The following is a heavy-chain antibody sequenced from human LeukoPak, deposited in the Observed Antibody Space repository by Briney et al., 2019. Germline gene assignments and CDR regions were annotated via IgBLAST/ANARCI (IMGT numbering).Heavy chain of an antibody. D-gene: IGHD3-22*01. CDR3: ARTDYYDSSGYYQYYFDY. CDR2: IIPILGIA. V-gene: IGHV1-69*04. J-gene: IGHJ4*02. CDR1: GGTFSSYA. Sequence: GASVKVSCKASGGTFSSYAISWVRQAPGQGLEWMGRIIPILGIANYAQKFQGRVTITADKSTSTAYMELSSLRSEDTAVYYCARTDYYDSSGYYQYYFDYWGQGTLVTVSS.